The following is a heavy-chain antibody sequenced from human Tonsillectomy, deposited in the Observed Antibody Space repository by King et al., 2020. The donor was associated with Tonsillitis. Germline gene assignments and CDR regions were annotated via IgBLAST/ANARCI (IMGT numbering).Heavy chain of an antibody. CDR2: ISYSGST. Sequence: VQLQESGPGLVKPSETLSLTCTVSGGSISGYYWTWIRQPPGKGLEWVGCISYSGSTNYNPSLKSRVTMSVDTSKNQFSVNLNSVTAADTAVYYCARVGSTAAAGTYDYWGQGTLVTVSS. V-gene: IGHV4-59*01. CDR3: ARVGSTAAAGTYDY. J-gene: IGHJ4*02. CDR1: GGSISGYY. D-gene: IGHD6-13*01.